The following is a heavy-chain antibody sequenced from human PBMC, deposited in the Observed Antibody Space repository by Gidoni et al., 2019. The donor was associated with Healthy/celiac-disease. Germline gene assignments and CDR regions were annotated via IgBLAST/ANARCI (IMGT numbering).Heavy chain of an antibody. D-gene: IGHD3-3*01. Sequence: QVQLVQSGAEVKKPGASVKVSCKASGYTFTSYDINWVRQATGQGLEWMGWMNPNSGNTGYAQKFQGRVTMTSNTSISTAYMELSSLRSEDTAVYYCARDRTNYDFWSGYYPIGFDPWGQGTLVTVSS. CDR1: GYTFTSYD. CDR2: MNPNSGNT. J-gene: IGHJ5*02. V-gene: IGHV1-8*01. CDR3: ARDRTNYDFWSGYYPIGFDP.